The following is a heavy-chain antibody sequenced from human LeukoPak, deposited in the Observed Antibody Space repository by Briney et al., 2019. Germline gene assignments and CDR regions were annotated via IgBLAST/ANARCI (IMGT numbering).Heavy chain of an antibody. V-gene: IGHV4-38-2*02. J-gene: IGHJ4*02. CDR3: ARGPGELLTYFDY. Sequence: PSETLSLTCTVSGYSINSGYYWGWIRQPPGKGLEWIGSIYHSGTTYYNPSLKSRVTISEDTSKNQFSLKLSSVTAADTAVYYCARGPGELLTYFDYWGQGTLVTVSS. CDR2: IYHSGTT. CDR1: GYSINSGYY. D-gene: IGHD3-10*01.